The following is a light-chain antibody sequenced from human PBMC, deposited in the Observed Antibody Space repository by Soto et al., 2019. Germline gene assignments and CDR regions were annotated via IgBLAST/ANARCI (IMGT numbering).Light chain of an antibody. CDR1: QSVSSY. CDR3: HQRSSWPRGT. V-gene: IGKV3-11*01. CDR2: DAS. J-gene: IGKJ1*01. Sequence: EIVLTQSPATLSLSLGESATLSCRASQSVSSYLAWYQQKPGQGXRLXXYDASNRATGVSARFSGSGYGTDFTLTISSLEPDDFAVYYCHQRSSWPRGTFGQGTKVDIK.